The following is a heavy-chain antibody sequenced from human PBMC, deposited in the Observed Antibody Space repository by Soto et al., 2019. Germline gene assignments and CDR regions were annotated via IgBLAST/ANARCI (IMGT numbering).Heavy chain of an antibody. CDR1: GFTFSGHR. D-gene: IGHD4-17*01. V-gene: IGHV3-7*01. CDR3: ARITVAQNEYLDY. Sequence: EVQLVESGGGLVQPGGSLRPACAASGFTFSGHRMTWVRQAPGKGLEWVANIDRDGSGKYYVDSVRGRFTISRDNAENSLYLQMSSLRDEDTALYYCARITVAQNEYLDYWGQGARVTVSS. CDR2: IDRDGSGK. J-gene: IGHJ4*02.